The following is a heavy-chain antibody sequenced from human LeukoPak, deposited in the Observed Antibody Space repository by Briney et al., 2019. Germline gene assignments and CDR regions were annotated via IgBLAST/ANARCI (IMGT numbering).Heavy chain of an antibody. CDR3: ARDPLEAAAGTN. Sequence: PSETLSLTCTVSGGSISSGSYYWSWIRQPAGKGLEWIGRIYTSGSTNYNPSLKSRVTTSVDTSKNQFSLKLSSVTAADTAVYYCARDPLEAAAGTNWGQGTLVTVSS. V-gene: IGHV4-61*02. D-gene: IGHD6-13*01. CDR2: IYTSGST. J-gene: IGHJ4*02. CDR1: GGSISSGSYY.